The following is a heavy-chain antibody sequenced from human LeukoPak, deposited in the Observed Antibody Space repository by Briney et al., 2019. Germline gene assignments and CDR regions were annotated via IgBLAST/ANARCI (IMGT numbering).Heavy chain of an antibody. CDR3: AKDPDVRDPNYFEY. Sequence: GGSLRLSCAASGFTFSSYAMSWVRQAPGKGLEWVSAISGSGGSTYYADSVKGRSTISRDNSKNTLYLQMNSLRAEDTAVCYCAKDPDVRDPNYFEYWGQGTLVTVSS. V-gene: IGHV3-23*01. D-gene: IGHD3-10*02. CDR1: GFTFSSYA. J-gene: IGHJ4*02. CDR2: ISGSGGST.